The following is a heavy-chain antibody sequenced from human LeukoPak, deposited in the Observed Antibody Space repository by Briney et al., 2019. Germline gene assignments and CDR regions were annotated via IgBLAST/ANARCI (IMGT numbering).Heavy chain of an antibody. V-gene: IGHV3-43*01. CDR2: ITWDGGMT. D-gene: IGHD2-2*01. CDR1: GFTFDDYT. J-gene: IGHJ4*02. CDR3: TKDRYCTTTSCPLDY. Sequence: PGRSLRLSCAASGFTFDDYTFHWVRQAPGKGLEWVSLITWDGGMTYYADSVKGRFTISRDNSKNSVYLQMNSLRTEDTALYYCTKDRYCTTTSCPLDYWGQGTLVTVSS.